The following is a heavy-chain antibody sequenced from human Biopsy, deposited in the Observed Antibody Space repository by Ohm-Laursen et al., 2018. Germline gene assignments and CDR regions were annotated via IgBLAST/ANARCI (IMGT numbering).Heavy chain of an antibody. J-gene: IGHJ6*02. CDR2: INYRGTT. CDR1: GGSFSDYY. CDR3: VRGVDYYDPYHYYALDV. V-gene: IGHV4-34*01. D-gene: IGHD3-22*01. Sequence: GTLSLTCAVYGGSFSDYYWTWIRQPPGKGLEWIGEINYRGTTNYNPSLKSRVTISVDTSKNQFSLKVGSVTAADTAVYYCVRGVDYYDPYHYYALDVWGQGTTVTVSS.